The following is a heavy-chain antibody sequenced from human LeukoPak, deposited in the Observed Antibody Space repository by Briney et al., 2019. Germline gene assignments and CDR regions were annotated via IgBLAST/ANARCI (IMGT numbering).Heavy chain of an antibody. D-gene: IGHD6-19*01. J-gene: IGHJ4*02. CDR1: GFTFSSYE. CDR3: ARAERWLVFDY. V-gene: IGHV3-53*01. CDR2: IYSGAST. Sequence: GGSLRLSCAASGFTFSSYEMNWVRQAPGKGLEWVSVIYSGASTNYADSVKGRFTISRDNSKNTLYLQMNSLRVEDTAVYYCARAERWLVFDYWGQGTLVTVSS.